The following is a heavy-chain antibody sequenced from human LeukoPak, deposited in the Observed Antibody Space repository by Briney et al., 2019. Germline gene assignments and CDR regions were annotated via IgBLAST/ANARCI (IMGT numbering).Heavy chain of an antibody. CDR3: ARVGRDTDGYNYSDAFDI. CDR2: VYSSGTT. CDR1: GGSISSSRYY. J-gene: IGHJ3*02. V-gene: IGHV4-39*07. Sequence: SETLSLTCTVAGGSISSSRYYWDWTRHPPGKGLEWIGSVYSSGTTYYNSSLKSRATISGDTSTHKFFLKMISVTAADTAVYYCARVGRDTDGYNYSDAFDIWGQGTMVTVSA. D-gene: IGHD5-24*01.